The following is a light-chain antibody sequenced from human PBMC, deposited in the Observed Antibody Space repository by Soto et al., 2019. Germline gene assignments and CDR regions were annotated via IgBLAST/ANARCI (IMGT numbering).Light chain of an antibody. CDR2: GAS. J-gene: IGKJ5*01. V-gene: IGKV3-15*01. CDR3: QQYNNWPLLT. Sequence: EIVMTQSPATLSVSPVERATLSCMASQSVSSNLAWYQQKPGQAPRLLIYGASTRATGIPARFSGSGSGTEFTLTISSLQSEDFAVYYCQQYNNWPLLTFGQGTRLEIK. CDR1: QSVSSN.